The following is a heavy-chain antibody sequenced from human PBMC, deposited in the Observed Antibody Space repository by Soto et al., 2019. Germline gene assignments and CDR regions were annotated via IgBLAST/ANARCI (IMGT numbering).Heavy chain of an antibody. D-gene: IGHD2-15*01. Sequence: EAQLVESGGGLVQPGGSLRLSCAASGFTFSNYEMHWVRQAPGKGLEYVSGISNNGAHTDYAKSVKGRFTISRDNSENTLCLQMGSLRAEDMALYYCARRGYDSGWHYVYMDVWGKGTTVIVSS. J-gene: IGHJ6*03. CDR1: GFTFSNYE. CDR3: ARRGYDSGWHYVYMDV. CDR2: ISNNGAHT. V-gene: IGHV3-64*01.